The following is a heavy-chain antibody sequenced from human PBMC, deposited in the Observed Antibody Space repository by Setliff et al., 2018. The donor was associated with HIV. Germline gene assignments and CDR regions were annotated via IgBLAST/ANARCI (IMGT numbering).Heavy chain of an antibody. CDR1: GYSISSGYY. CDR2: IHHSGNT. J-gene: IGHJ6*02. D-gene: IGHD3-10*01. V-gene: IGHV4-38-2*01. Sequence: PSETLSLTCPVSGYSISSGYYWGWIRQPPGRGLEWIGAIHHSGNTYYNPSLKSRVTISVDTSKNLFSLKVNSVTAADTAVDYCARHDITLVRGLVWGQGTTVTVSS. CDR3: ARHDITLVRGLV.